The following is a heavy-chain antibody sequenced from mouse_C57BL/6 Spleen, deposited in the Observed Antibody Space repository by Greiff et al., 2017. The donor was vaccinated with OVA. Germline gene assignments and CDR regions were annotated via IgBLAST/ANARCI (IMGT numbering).Heavy chain of an antibody. CDR2: IDPEDGDT. V-gene: IGHV14-1*01. CDR1: GFNIKDYY. J-gene: IGHJ4*01. CDR3: ARLYYDYAMDY. Sequence: VQLQQSGAELVRPGASVKLSCTASGFNIKDYYMHWVKQRPEQGLEWIGRIDPEDGDTEYAPKFQGKATLTADTSSSTAYMQLSSLTSEDSAVYFCARLYYDYAMDYCGQGTSVTVSS. D-gene: IGHD1-1*01.